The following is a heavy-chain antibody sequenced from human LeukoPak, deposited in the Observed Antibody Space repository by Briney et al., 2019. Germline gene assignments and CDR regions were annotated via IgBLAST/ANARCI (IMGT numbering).Heavy chain of an antibody. CDR2: INSDGSST. V-gene: IGHV3-74*01. CDR3: ASIQPSIVGATVWAFDI. Sequence: PGGSLRLSCAASGFTFSSYWMHWVRQAPGKGLVWVSRINSDGSSTSYADSVKGRFTISRDNAKNSLYLQMNSLRAEDTAVYYCASIQPSIVGATVWAFDIWGQGTMVTVSS. J-gene: IGHJ3*02. CDR1: GFTFSSYW. D-gene: IGHD1-26*01.